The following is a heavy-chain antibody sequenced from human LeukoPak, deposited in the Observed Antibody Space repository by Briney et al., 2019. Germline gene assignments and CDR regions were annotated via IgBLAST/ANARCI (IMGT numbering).Heavy chain of an antibody. Sequence: SETLSRTCTVAGGSIISYYWSWIREPPGKGLEWIGYIYTSGSTNYNPSLKSRVTISVDTSKNQFSLKLSSVTAADTAVYYCARQAGYCTNGVCYTNFDYWGQGTLVTVSS. V-gene: IGHV4-4*09. J-gene: IGHJ4*02. CDR2: IYTSGST. D-gene: IGHD2-8*01. CDR3: ARQAGYCTNGVCYTNFDY. CDR1: GGSIISYY.